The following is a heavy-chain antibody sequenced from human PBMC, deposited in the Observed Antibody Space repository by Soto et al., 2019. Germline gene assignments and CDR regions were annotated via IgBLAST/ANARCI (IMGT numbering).Heavy chain of an antibody. CDR3: ARHRNSSSWFYYYYGMGV. CDR2: IYPGDSDT. CDR1: GYSFTSYW. D-gene: IGHD6-13*01. J-gene: IGHJ6*02. V-gene: IGHV5-51*01. Sequence: GESLKISCKGSGYSFTSYWIGWVRQMPGKGLEWMGIIYPGDSDTRYSPSFQGQVTISADKSISTAYLQWSSLKASDTAMYYCARHRNSSSWFYYYYGMGVWGQGTTVTVSS.